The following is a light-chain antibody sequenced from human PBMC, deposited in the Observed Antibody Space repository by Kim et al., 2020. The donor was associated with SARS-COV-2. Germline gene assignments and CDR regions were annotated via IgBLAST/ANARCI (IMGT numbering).Light chain of an antibody. CDR2: DAD. CDR3: QQYGGSPRVT. V-gene: IGKV3-20*01. Sequence: QGERATLPGRASQTIDRSNVAWYQQKPGQAPRLLRYDADSRATGIPERFSGSGSGTDFTLTISRLEPEDFVVYYCQQYGGSPRVTFGGGTKVDIK. CDR1: QTIDRSN. J-gene: IGKJ4*01.